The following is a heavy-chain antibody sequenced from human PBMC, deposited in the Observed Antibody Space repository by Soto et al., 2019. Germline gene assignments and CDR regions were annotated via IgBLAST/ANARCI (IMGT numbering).Heavy chain of an antibody. CDR2: ISAYNGNT. V-gene: IGHV1-18*01. D-gene: IGHD6-19*01. Sequence: QVQLVQSGAEVKKPGASVKVSCKASGYTFTSYGISWVRQAPGQGLEWMGWISAYNGNTNYAQKLQGRVTMTTDTSRSTAYMELTSLRSDDTAVYYCARIGDPKNSSGWRVSDYWGQGTLVTVSS. CDR3: ARIGDPKNSSGWRVSDY. J-gene: IGHJ4*02. CDR1: GYTFTSYG.